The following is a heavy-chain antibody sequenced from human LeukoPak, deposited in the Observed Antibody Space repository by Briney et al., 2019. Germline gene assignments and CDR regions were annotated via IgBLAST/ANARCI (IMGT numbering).Heavy chain of an antibody. CDR2: ISAYNGNT. V-gene: IGHV1-18*01. Sequence: GASVKVSCKASGYTFTSYGISWVRQAPGQGLEWMGWISAYNGNTNYAQKLQGRVTMTTDTSTSTAYMELRSLRSDDTAVYYCARAYYYGSGSPVDWFDPWGQGTLVTVSS. CDR3: ARAYYYGSGSPVDWFDP. J-gene: IGHJ5*02. D-gene: IGHD3-10*01. CDR1: GYTFTSYG.